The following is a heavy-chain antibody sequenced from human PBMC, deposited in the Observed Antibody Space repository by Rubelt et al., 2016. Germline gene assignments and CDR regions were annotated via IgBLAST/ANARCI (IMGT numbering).Heavy chain of an antibody. CDR3: GTRLGSPDY. J-gene: IGHJ4*02. D-gene: IGHD3-10*01. Sequence: QVQLQESGPGLVKPSETLSLICSVSGVSISTYYWAWIRQPPGKGLEWIGFIYYTGSTTYNPSLESRVTISIDTSKNQFSLKLNSVTSADTAVYYCGTRLGSPDYWGQGTLVTVSS. V-gene: IGHV4-59*08. CDR1: GVSISTYY. CDR2: IYYTGST.